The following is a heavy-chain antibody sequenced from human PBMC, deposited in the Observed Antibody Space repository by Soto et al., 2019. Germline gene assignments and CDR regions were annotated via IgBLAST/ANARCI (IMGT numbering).Heavy chain of an antibody. CDR3: ARAPKVSGSSQTRPDF. D-gene: IGHD3-10*01. CDR2: ISQSGNT. Sequence: SDTLSLNCSLYSGSFSGYYWSWIRQPPGKGLEWIGEISQSGNTNYSPSLQSRVSISIDTSKKQFSLNLASVSAADTAVYYCARAPKVSGSSQTRPDFWGQGTLVTVSS. J-gene: IGHJ4*02. V-gene: IGHV4-34*01. CDR1: SGSFSGYY.